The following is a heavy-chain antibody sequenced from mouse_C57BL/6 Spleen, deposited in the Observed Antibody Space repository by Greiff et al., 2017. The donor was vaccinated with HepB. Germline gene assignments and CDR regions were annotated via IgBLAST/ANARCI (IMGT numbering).Heavy chain of an antibody. J-gene: IGHJ2*01. V-gene: IGHV1-4*01. Sequence: QVQLKESGAELARPGASVKMSCKASGYTFTSYTMHWVKQRPGQGLEWIGYINPSSGYTKYNQKFKDKATLTADKSSSTAYMQLSSLTSEDSAVYYCARFGGFDYWGQGTTLTVSS. CDR3: ARFGGFDY. CDR2: INPSSGYT. CDR1: GYTFTSYT.